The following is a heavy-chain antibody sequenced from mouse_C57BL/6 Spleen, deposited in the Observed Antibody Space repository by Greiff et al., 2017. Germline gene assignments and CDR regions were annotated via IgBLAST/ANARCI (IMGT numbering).Heavy chain of an antibody. V-gene: IGHV1-19*01. CDR2: INPYNGGT. J-gene: IGHJ4*01. Sequence: EVQLQQSGPVLVKPGASVKLSCKASGYTFTDYYMNWVKQSPGKSLEWIGVINPYNGGTSYNQKFKGKATLTVDKSSSTAYMELNSLTSEDSAGYYCARERQRRLRGARDYWGQGTSVTVSS. D-gene: IGHD3-2*02. CDR1: GYTFTDYY. CDR3: ARERQRRLRGARDY.